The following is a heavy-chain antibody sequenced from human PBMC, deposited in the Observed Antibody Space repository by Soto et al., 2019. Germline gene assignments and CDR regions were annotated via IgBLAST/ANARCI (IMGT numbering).Heavy chain of an antibody. CDR2: IYYSGST. V-gene: IGHV4-31*03. CDR3: ARDEGARSNSNWFDP. D-gene: IGHD1-20*01. Sequence: PSETLSLTCTVSGGSISSGGYYWSWIRQHPGKGLEWIGYIYYSGSTYYNPSLKSRVTISVDTSKNQFSLKLSSVTAADTAVYYCARDEGARSNSNWFDPWGQGTLVTVSS. CDR1: GGSISSGGYY. J-gene: IGHJ5*02.